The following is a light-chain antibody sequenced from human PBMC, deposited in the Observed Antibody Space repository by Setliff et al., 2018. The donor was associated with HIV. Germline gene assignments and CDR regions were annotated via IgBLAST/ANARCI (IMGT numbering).Light chain of an antibody. CDR3: CSYAGSSTFI. CDR1: SSNVGNYNL. J-gene: IGLJ2*01. V-gene: IGLV2-23*02. CDR2: EVD. Sequence: SALTQPASVSGSPGQSITISCTGTSSNVGNYNLVSWYQQHPGNAPKLIVYEVDKRPSGVSSRFSGSKSGNTASLAISGLQAEDEADYYCCSYAGSSTFIFGGGTK.